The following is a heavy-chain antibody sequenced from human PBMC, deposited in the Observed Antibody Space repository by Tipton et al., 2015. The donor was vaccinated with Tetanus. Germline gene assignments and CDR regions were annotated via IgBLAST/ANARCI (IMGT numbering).Heavy chain of an antibody. CDR3: ARGWGSSWYYFDN. CDR1: GGSVSSGSYY. D-gene: IGHD6-13*01. J-gene: IGHJ4*02. Sequence: TLSLTCTVSGGSVSSGSYYWSWIRQPPGKGLEWIGYIFDTGSTNYNPSLKSRVTMSVDTSKNQFYLHLTSVTAADTAVYYCARGWGSSWYYFDNWGQGTLVTVSS. CDR2: IFDTGST. V-gene: IGHV4-61*01.